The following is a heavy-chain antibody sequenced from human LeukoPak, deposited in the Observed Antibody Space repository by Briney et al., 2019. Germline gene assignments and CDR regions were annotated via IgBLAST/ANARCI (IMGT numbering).Heavy chain of an antibody. J-gene: IGHJ4*02. CDR3: AREADIVVVVAAYFDY. CDR1: GFTFSSYA. D-gene: IGHD2-15*01. V-gene: IGHV3-30-3*01. CDR2: ISYDGSNK. Sequence: GRSLRLSCAASGFTFSSYAMHWVRQAPGKGLEWVAVISYDGSNKYYADSVKGRFTISRDNSKNTLYLQMNSLRAEDTAVYYCAREADIVVVVAAYFDYWGQGTLVTVSS.